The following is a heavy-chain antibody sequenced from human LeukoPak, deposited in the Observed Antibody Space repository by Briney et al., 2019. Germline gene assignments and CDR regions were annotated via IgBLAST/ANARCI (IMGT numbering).Heavy chain of an antibody. V-gene: IGHV1-24*01. CDR2: FDPEDGET. CDR3: GTGYGTPLVRFGY. J-gene: IGHJ4*02. CDR1: GYTLTELS. D-gene: IGHD5-18*01. Sequence: VASVKVSCKVSGYTLTELSMHWVREAPGKGLEWMGGFDPEDGETIYAQKFQGRVTMTEDSSTDTAYMEMSSLRSEDTAVYCCGTGYGTPLVRFGYWGQGTLVTVSS.